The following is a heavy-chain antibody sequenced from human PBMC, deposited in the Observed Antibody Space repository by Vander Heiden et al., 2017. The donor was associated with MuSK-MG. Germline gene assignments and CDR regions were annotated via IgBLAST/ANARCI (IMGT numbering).Heavy chain of an antibody. J-gene: IGHJ5*02. CDR1: GATFRSYA. V-gene: IGHV1-69*04. CDR2: IIPILGIA. D-gene: IGHD2-2*01. Sequence: QVQLVQSGAEVTKPGSSVKVSCKASGATFRSYAISWVRQAPGQGLEWRGRIIPILGIANYAQKFQGRVTITADKSTSTAYMELRSLRSEDTAVYYCARAHCSSTSCYAYNWFDPWGQGTLVTVSS. CDR3: ARAHCSSTSCYAYNWFDP.